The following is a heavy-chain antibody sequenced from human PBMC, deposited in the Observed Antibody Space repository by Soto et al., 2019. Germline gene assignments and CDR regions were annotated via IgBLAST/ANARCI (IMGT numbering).Heavy chain of an antibody. CDR2: IYYSGST. J-gene: IGHJ4*02. Sequence: SETLSLTCTVSGGSISSYYWSWIRQAPGKGLEWIGYIYYSGSTNYNPSLKSRVTISVDTSKNQFSLKLSSVTAADTAVYYCARSPXYYYDRSGYYVLGYFDYRGQGTLVTVSS. CDR3: ARSPXYYYDRSGYYVLGYFDY. V-gene: IGHV4-59*01. D-gene: IGHD3-22*01. CDR1: GGSISSYY.